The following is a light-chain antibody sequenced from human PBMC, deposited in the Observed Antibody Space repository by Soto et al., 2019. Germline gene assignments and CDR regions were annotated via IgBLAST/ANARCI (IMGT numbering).Light chain of an antibody. CDR3: QQHSGSPTGYT. Sequence: EIVLTQAPVTLSLSPGERATLSCRASPSVSSFLAWYQQKPGQAPTLLIYDASSRATGIPARFSGSGSGTDFPLTISRLESEDFAVSYCQQHSGSPTGYTFGPGTKVEIK. V-gene: IGKV3-11*01. CDR1: PSVSSF. J-gene: IGKJ2*01. CDR2: DAS.